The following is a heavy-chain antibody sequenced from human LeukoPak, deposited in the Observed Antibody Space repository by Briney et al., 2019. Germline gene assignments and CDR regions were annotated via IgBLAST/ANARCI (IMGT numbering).Heavy chain of an antibody. V-gene: IGHV3-7*01. J-gene: IGHJ4*02. Sequence: GGSLRLSCVASGFPFSSYWMTWVRQAPGKGLEWVANIKQDGSKKSYVDSVKGRFTISRDNAKNSLYLQMNSLRAEDTAVYYCARDDYGDYEDYFDYWGQGTLVTVSS. CDR2: IKQDGSKK. D-gene: IGHD4-17*01. CDR3: ARDDYGDYEDYFDY. CDR1: GFPFSSYW.